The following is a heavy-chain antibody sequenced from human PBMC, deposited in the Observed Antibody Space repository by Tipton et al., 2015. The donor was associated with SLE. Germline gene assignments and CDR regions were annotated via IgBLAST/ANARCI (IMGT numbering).Heavy chain of an antibody. CDR1: GYSISSGYF. D-gene: IGHD6-19*01. Sequence: TLSLTCTVSGYSISSGYFWGWIRQPPGKGLEWIASIFHSGTTYYNPSLKSRVTISVGTSKNQFSLKLTSVTAADTAIYYCGRVTSGWREVYWGQGTLVTVSS. J-gene: IGHJ4*02. V-gene: IGHV4-38-2*02. CDR3: GRVTSGWREVY. CDR2: IFHSGTT.